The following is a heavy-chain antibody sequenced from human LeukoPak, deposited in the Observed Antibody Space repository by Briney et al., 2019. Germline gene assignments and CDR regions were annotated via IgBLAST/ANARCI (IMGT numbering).Heavy chain of an antibody. D-gene: IGHD3-3*01. CDR1: GFTVSSNY. CDR3: ARSYEGVVDY. Sequence: PGGSLRLSCAASGFTVSSNYMSWVRQAPGKGLEWVSVIYSGGSTYYADSVKGRFTISRDNSKYTLYLQMNSLRAEDTAVYYCARSYEGVVDYWGQGTLVTVSS. CDR2: IYSGGST. V-gene: IGHV3-53*01. J-gene: IGHJ4*02.